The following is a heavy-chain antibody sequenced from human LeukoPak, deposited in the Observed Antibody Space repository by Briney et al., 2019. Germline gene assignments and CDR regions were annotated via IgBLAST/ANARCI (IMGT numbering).Heavy chain of an antibody. Sequence: GGSLRLSCAASGFTFSSYSMNWVRQAPGKGLEWVSSISSSSSYIYYADSVKGRFTISRDNAKNSLYLQMNSPRAEDTAVYYCAKIGSSGWPVDYWGQGTLVTVSS. CDR1: GFTFSSYS. CDR3: AKIGSSGWPVDY. J-gene: IGHJ4*02. V-gene: IGHV3-21*01. D-gene: IGHD6-19*01. CDR2: ISSSSSYI.